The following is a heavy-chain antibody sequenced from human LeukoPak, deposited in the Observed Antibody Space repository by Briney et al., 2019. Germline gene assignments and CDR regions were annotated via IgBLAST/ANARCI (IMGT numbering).Heavy chain of an antibody. CDR3: ARDAIVALDY. J-gene: IGHJ4*02. CDR2: ISYDGSNK. CDR1: GFTFSSYA. D-gene: IGHD6-25*01. Sequence: GGSLRLSCAASGFTFSSYAMHWVRQAPGKGLEWVAVISYDGSNKYYADSVKGRFTISRDNSKNTLYLQMNSLRTEDTAVYYCARDAIVALDYWGQGTLVTVSS. V-gene: IGHV3-30*04.